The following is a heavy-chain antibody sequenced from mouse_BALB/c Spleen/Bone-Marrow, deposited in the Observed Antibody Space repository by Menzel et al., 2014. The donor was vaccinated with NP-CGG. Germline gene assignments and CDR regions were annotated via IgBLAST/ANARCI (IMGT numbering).Heavy chain of an antibody. CDR1: GFSLTNYG. V-gene: IGHV2-9*02. J-gene: IGHJ4*01. Sequence: VQLVESGPGLVAPSQSLPITCTVSGFSLTNYGVHWVRQPPGKGLEWLGVIWAGGSTNYNSALMSRLSISKDNSKSQVFLKMNSLQTDDTAMYYCARVTSSAVGAMDYWGQGTSVTVSS. CDR2: IWAGGST. D-gene: IGHD3-2*02. CDR3: ARVTSSAVGAMDY.